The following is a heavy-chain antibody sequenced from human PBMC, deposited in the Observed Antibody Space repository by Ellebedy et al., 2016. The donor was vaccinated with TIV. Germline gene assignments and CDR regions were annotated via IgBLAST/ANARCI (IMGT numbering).Heavy chain of an antibody. CDR2: ISHGGST. D-gene: IGHD6-6*01. Sequence: SETLSLTCDVSSASLTGYYWNWIRQSPGKGLEWIGEISHGGSTNYSPSLERPVTISVDMSKNQFSLKLTSVTAADTGIYYCATSTIPTRYGAFDIWGQGTRVTVSS. V-gene: IGHV4-34*01. CDR3: ATSTIPTRYGAFDI. J-gene: IGHJ3*02. CDR1: SASLTGYY.